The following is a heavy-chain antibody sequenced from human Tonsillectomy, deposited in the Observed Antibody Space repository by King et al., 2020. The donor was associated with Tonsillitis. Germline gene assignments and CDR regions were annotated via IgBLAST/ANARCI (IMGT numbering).Heavy chain of an antibody. CDR2: IYDSGST. V-gene: IGHV4-39*01. D-gene: IGHD2-21*02. CDR3: ASHYCGGDCYPIAAFFDY. CDR1: GGSISTTSYY. Sequence: QLQESGPGLVKPSETLSLTCTVSGGSISTTSYYWGWIRQPPGKGLEWSASIYDSGSTYYNPSLKRRVTISVDASKNQFSLRLNSVTAADTAVYYCASHYCGGDCYPIAAFFDYWGQGTLVTVSS. J-gene: IGHJ4*02.